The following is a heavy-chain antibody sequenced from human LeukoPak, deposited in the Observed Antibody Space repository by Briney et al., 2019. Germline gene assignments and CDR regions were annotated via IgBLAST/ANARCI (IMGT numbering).Heavy chain of an antibody. D-gene: IGHD3-10*01. CDR2: ISGSGGST. Sequence: GGSLRLSCAASGFTFSSYAMSWVRQAPGKGLEWVSAISGSGGSTYYTDSVKGRFTISRDNSKNTLYLQMDSLRAEDTAVYYCAKDSIYGSGSYRTFDYWGQGTLVTVSS. V-gene: IGHV3-23*01. J-gene: IGHJ4*02. CDR3: AKDSIYGSGSYRTFDY. CDR1: GFTFSSYA.